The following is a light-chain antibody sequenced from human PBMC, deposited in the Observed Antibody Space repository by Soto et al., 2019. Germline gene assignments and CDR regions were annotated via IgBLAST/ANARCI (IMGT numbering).Light chain of an antibody. CDR1: SSNIGAGYE. Sequence: QAVLTQPPSVSEAPGQRVTISCTGSSSNIGAGYEAHWYQQVPGTAPKLLIYEKNNRPSGVPARFSGSKSGTSASLAITGLRAEDEAEYDCQSQDCSLSGYVFGTGTKVTVL. J-gene: IGLJ1*01. CDR2: EKN. CDR3: QSQDCSLSGYV. V-gene: IGLV1-40*01.